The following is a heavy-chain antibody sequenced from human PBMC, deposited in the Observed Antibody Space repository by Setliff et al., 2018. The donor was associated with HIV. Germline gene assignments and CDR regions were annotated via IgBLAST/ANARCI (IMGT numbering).Heavy chain of an antibody. D-gene: IGHD3-10*01. CDR1: GGSISSGSYY. V-gene: IGHV4-61*02. Sequence: LSLPCTVSGGSISSGSYYWTWIRQPAGKGLEWIGRVDTTGNTNYNPSLNSRVTILADTSKNHFSLELRSVTAADSAIYYCARDVRWELFPGYFYYYYMDVWGTGTTVTV. CDR2: VDTTGNT. J-gene: IGHJ6*03. CDR3: ARDVRWELFPGYFYYYYMDV.